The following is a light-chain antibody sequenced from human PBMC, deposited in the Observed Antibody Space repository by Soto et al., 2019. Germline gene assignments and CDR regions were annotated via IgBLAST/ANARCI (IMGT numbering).Light chain of an antibody. Sequence: EIVLTQSPGTLSLSPGERATLSCRASQSVSSNYLAWYQQKRGQAPRLLIYGASSKATGIPDRFSGSGSGTDFTLTISRLEPEDFEVYYCQQDGSPPKTFGQGTKVEIK. CDR2: GAS. CDR1: QSVSSNY. J-gene: IGKJ1*01. V-gene: IGKV3-20*01. CDR3: QQDGSPPKT.